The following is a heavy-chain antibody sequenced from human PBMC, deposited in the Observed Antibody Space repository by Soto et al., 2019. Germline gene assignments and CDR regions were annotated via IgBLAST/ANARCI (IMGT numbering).Heavy chain of an antibody. Sequence: QVQLVQSGAEVKKPGASVKVSCKASGYTFTGYYMHWVRQAPGQGLEWMGWINPNSGGTNYAQKFQGWVTMTRDTSISTAYMELSRLRSDDTAVYYCAAGIAVAGENDVGNDYGMDVWGQGTTVTVSS. D-gene: IGHD6-19*01. CDR3: AAGIAVAGENDVGNDYGMDV. CDR1: GYTFTGYY. CDR2: INPNSGGT. V-gene: IGHV1-2*04. J-gene: IGHJ6*02.